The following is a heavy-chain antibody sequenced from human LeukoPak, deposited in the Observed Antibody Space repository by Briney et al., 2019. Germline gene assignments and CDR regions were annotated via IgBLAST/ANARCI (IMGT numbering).Heavy chain of an antibody. CDR2: ISGSGIST. CDR3: AKGTYWNEDS. D-gene: IGHD1-1*01. J-gene: IGHJ4*02. V-gene: IGHV3-23*01. Sequence: PGGSLRLSCAASGLTFSSSAMSWVRQAPGKGLEWVSAISGSGISTYYADSVKGRFTISRDNSKNTLYLQMNSLRAEDTAVYYCAKGTYWNEDSWGQGTLVTVSS. CDR1: GLTFSSSA.